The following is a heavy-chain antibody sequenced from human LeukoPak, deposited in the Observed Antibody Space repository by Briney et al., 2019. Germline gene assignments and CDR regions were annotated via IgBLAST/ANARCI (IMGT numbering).Heavy chain of an antibody. CDR3: ARGNLDSSGYMRHDAFDI. CDR1: GYTFSIYG. J-gene: IGHJ3*02. V-gene: IGHV1-18*01. CDR2: ISVYNGNT. D-gene: IGHD3-22*01. Sequence: GASVKVSCKASGYTFSIYGFSWVRQAPGQGLEWVGWISVYNGNTNYAQKFQGRVTMTTDTSTSTAYMELRSLRSDDTAVYYCARGNLDSSGYMRHDAFDIWGQGTMVTVSS.